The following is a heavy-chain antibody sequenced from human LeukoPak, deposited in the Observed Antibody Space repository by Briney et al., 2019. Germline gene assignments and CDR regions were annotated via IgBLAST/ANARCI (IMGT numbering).Heavy chain of an antibody. V-gene: IGHV3-30*18. D-gene: IGHD6-13*01. CDR3: AKDVSWWVFDY. CDR2: ISYDGSNK. J-gene: IGHJ4*01. CDR1: GFTFSSYG. Sequence: PGGSLRLSCAASGFTFSSYGMHWVRQAPGKGLEWVAVISYDGSNKYYADSVKGRFTISRDNSKNTLYLQMNSLRAEDTAVYYCAKDVSWWVFDYXXXXXLVTVSS.